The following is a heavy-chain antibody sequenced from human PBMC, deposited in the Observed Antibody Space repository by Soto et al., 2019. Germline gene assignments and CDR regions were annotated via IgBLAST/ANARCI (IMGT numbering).Heavy chain of an antibody. Sequence: GGSMRLSCAASGLTFNSYAMSWVRQAPGKGLEWVSAISGSGGSTYYADSVKGRFTISRDNSKNTLYLQMSSLRAEDTAVYYSAKDNGQIVLMVYAIDYWGQGTLVTVSS. CDR2: ISGSGGST. CDR1: GLTFNSYA. CDR3: AKDNGQIVLMVYAIDY. J-gene: IGHJ4*02. V-gene: IGHV3-23*01. D-gene: IGHD2-8*01.